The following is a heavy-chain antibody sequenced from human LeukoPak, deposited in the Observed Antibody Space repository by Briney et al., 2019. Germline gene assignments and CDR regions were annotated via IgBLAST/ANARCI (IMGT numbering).Heavy chain of an antibody. CDR2: ISYDGSNK. J-gene: IGHJ4*02. V-gene: IGHV3-30-3*01. Sequence: GGSLRLSCAASGFTFSSYAMHWVRQAPGKGLEWVAVISYDGSNKYYADSVKGRFTISRDNSKNTLYLQMNSLRAEDTAVYYCARDHGGIAGFDYWGQGTLVTVSS. CDR3: ARDHGGIAGFDY. D-gene: IGHD6-13*01. CDR1: GFTFSSYA.